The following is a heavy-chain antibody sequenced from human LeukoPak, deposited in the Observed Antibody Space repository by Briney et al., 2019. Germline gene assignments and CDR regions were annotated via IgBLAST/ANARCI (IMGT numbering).Heavy chain of an antibody. CDR3: ARDGSIAAAGYYFDY. V-gene: IGHV3-30*04. J-gene: IGHJ4*02. CDR1: GFTFSSYA. D-gene: IGHD6-13*01. Sequence: GGSLRLSCAASGFTFSSYAMHWVRQAPGKGLEWVAVISYDGSNKYYADSVKGRFTISRDNSKNTLYLQMNSLRAEDTAVYYCARDGSIAAAGYYFDYWGQGTLVTVSS. CDR2: ISYDGSNK.